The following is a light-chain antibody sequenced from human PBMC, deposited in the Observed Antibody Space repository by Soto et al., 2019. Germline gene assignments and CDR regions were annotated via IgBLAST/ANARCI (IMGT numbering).Light chain of an antibody. Sequence: QSVLTQPASVSGSPGQSIAIACTGTSSDVGAYDYVSWYQQHPGKAPNVMIYDVTNRPSGVSNRFSGSKSGNTASLTISGRQAEDEADYYCSAYTSSSTYVFGTGTKLTVL. CDR2: DVT. CDR3: SAYTSSSTYV. J-gene: IGLJ1*01. V-gene: IGLV2-14*01. CDR1: SSDVGAYDY.